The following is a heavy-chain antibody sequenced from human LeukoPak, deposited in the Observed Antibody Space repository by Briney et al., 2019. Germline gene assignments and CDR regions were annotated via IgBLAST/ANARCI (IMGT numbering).Heavy chain of an antibody. CDR1: GGSISSSGYY. Sequence: SETLSLTCSVSGGSISSSGYYWGWIRQPPGKGLDWIGSIYYTGSTYYNPSLESRVTISVDTSKNQFSLKLRSVTAADTAVYYCARVPNYYGSGSYRKGRWFDSWGQGTLVTVSS. D-gene: IGHD3-10*01. J-gene: IGHJ5*01. CDR2: IYYTGST. CDR3: ARVPNYYGSGSYRKGRWFDS. V-gene: IGHV4-39*07.